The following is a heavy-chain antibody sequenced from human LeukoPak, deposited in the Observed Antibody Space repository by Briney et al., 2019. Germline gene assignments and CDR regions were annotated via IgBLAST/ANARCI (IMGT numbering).Heavy chain of an antibody. CDR2: INPNSGGT. CDR1: GYTFTGYY. D-gene: IGHD3-9*01. Sequence: ASVEVSCKASGYTFTGYYMHWVRQAPGQGVEWMGWINPNSGGTNYAQKFQGRVTMTRDTSISTAYMELSRLRSDDTAVYYCARGLANDITKPGCAGYWGQGTLVTVSS. J-gene: IGHJ4*02. V-gene: IGHV1-2*02. CDR3: ARGLANDITKPGCAGY.